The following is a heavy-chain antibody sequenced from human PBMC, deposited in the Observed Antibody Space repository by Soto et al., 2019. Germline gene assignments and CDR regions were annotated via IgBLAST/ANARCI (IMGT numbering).Heavy chain of an antibody. CDR1: GFTFSSYG. D-gene: IGHD3-10*01. CDR2: IWYDGSNK. V-gene: IGHV3-33*01. CDR3: VRDRNYYGSGSYKGNDAFDI. Sequence: QVQLVESGGGVVQPGRSLRLSCAASGFTFSSYGMHWVRQAPGKGLEWVAVIWYDGSNKYYADSVKGRFTISRDNSKNTLYLQMNSLRAEDTAVYYCVRDRNYYGSGSYKGNDAFDIWGQGTMVTVSS. J-gene: IGHJ3*02.